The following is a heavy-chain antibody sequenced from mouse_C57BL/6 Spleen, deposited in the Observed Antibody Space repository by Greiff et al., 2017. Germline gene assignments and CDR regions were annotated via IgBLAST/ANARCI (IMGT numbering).Heavy chain of an antibody. J-gene: IGHJ2*01. D-gene: IGHD1-1*01. CDR3: AKITTDYFDY. Sequence: QVQLQQPGAELVKPGASEKMSCKASGYTFTSYWITWVKQRPGQGLEWIGDIYPGSGSTNYNGKFKGKATLTADKSSSTAYMQLSSLTSEDSAVYFCAKITTDYFDYWGQGTTLTVSS. CDR2: IYPGSGST. CDR1: GYTFTSYW. V-gene: IGHV1-55*01.